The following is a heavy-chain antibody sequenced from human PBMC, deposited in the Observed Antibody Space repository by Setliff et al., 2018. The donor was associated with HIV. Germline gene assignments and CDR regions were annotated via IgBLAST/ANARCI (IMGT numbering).Heavy chain of an antibody. V-gene: IGHV1-3*04. J-gene: IGHJ3*02. Sequence: ASVKVSCKASEYTFTLIHWVRQAPGQRLEWMGWINTGSGITKSSQRFQGRVTITRDTSASTAYMELSSLRSEDTAVYYCARFSTWDPYDIFDIWGQGTMVTVSS. CDR1: EYTFTL. D-gene: IGHD3-22*01. CDR2: INTGSGIT. CDR3: ARFSTWDPYDIFDI.